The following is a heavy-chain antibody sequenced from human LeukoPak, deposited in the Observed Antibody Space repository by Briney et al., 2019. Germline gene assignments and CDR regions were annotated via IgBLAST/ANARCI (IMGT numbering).Heavy chain of an antibody. CDR1: GGSISSSSYY. J-gene: IGHJ4*02. Sequence: SETLSLTCTVSGGSISSSSYYWGWIRQHPGKGLEWIGYIYYSGSTYYNPSLKSRVTISVDTSKNQFSLKLSSVTAADTAVYYCASYPGYDILTALTPDWGQGTLVTVSS. CDR3: ASYPGYDILTALTPD. V-gene: IGHV4-31*03. D-gene: IGHD3-9*01. CDR2: IYYSGST.